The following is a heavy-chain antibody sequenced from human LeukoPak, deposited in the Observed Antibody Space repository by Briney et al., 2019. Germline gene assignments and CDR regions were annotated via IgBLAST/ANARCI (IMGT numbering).Heavy chain of an antibody. CDR1: GYWFTSYW. V-gene: IGHV5-10-1*01. Sequence: GESLQISCKGSGYWFTSYWITWVRQMPGRGLEWMGTIDPSDSYINYSPSFQGHVTISADKSIGTAYLQWSSLKASDTAMYYCARLVPAAGKYFYGMDVWGQGTTVTVSS. J-gene: IGHJ6*02. CDR2: IDPSDSYI. D-gene: IGHD6-13*01. CDR3: ARLVPAAGKYFYGMDV.